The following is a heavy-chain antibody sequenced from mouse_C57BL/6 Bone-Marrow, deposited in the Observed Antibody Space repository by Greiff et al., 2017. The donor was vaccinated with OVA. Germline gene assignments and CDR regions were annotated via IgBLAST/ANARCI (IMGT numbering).Heavy chain of an antibody. CDR1: GFTFSDYY. J-gene: IGHJ3*01. CDR2: ISNGGGST. V-gene: IGHV5-12*01. CDR3: AKIDGYSFAY. D-gene: IGHD2-3*01. Sequence: EVMLVESGGGLVQPGGSLKLSCAASGFTFSDYYMYWVRQTPEKRLEWVAYISNGGGSTYYPDTVKGRFTISSDNAKNTLYLQMSRLKSEDTAMYYCAKIDGYSFAYWGQGTLVTVSA.